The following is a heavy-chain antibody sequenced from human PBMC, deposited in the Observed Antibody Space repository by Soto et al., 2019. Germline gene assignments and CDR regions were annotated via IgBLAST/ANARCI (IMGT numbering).Heavy chain of an antibody. CDR3: ARDSRIAANFDY. CDR2: ISSSSSYI. V-gene: IGHV3-21*01. D-gene: IGHD6-13*01. J-gene: IGHJ4*02. Sequence: LRLSCAASGFTFSSYSMNWVRQAPGKGLEWVSSISSSSSYIYYADSVKGRFTISRDNAKNSLYLQMNSLRAEDTAVYYCARDSRIAANFDYWGQGTLVTVS. CDR1: GFTFSSYS.